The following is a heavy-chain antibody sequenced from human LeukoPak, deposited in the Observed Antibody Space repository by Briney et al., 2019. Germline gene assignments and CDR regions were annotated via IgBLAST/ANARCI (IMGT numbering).Heavy chain of an antibody. CDR2: INPNSGGT. V-gene: IGHV1-2*02. D-gene: IGHD5-18*01. CDR1: GYTFTDYY. Sequence: ASVKDSFKASGYTFTDYYLYWVRQAPGQGLEWMGWINPNSGGTNYAQKFQGRVTMTRDTSISTAYMELSRLRSDDTAVYYCARDGTSVMVDFDYWGQGTLVTVSS. CDR3: ARDGTSVMVDFDY. J-gene: IGHJ4*02.